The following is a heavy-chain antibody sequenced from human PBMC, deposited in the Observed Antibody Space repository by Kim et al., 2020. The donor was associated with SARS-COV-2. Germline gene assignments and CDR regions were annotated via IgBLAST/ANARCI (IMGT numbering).Heavy chain of an antibody. V-gene: IGHV3-9*01. Sequence: YAASVKGRFTISRDNAKNSLYLQVKSLRTEDTALYYCATGGGSSSLIDYWGQGTLVTVSS. D-gene: IGHD6-6*01. CDR3: ATGGGSSSLIDY. J-gene: IGHJ4*02.